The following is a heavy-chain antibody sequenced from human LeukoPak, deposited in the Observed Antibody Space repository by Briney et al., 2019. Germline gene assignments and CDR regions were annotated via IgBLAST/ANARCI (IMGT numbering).Heavy chain of an antibody. CDR1: GYTFTSYG. CDR2: ISAYNGNT. CDR3: VRGGDMVRGVIIYGFDY. D-gene: IGHD3-10*01. V-gene: IGHV1-18*01. Sequence: GASVKVSCKASGYTFTSYGISWVRQAPGQGLEWMGWISAYNGNTNYAQKLQGRVTMSTDTSTSTAYMELRSLRSDDTAVYYCVRGGDMVRGVIIYGFDYWGQGTLVTVSS. J-gene: IGHJ4*02.